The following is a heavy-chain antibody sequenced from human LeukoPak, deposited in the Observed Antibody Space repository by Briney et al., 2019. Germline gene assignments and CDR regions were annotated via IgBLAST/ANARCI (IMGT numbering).Heavy chain of an antibody. V-gene: IGHV7-4-1*02. J-gene: IGHJ3*02. CDR2: INTNTGNP. Sequence: ASVKVSCKASGYTFSSYAMNWVRQAPGQGLEWMGWINTNTGNPTYAQGFTGRFVFSLASTVNTAYLQISSLKAEDTAVYYCARKVAPGVLDGFDIWGQGTMVTVSS. D-gene: IGHD2-15*01. CDR1: GYTFSSYA. CDR3: ARKVAPGVLDGFDI.